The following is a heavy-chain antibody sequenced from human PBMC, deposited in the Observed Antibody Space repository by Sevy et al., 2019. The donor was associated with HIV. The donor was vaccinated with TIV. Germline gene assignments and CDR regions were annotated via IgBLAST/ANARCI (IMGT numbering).Heavy chain of an antibody. J-gene: IGHJ4*02. D-gene: IGHD5-12*01. V-gene: IGHV3-7*01. CDR1: GFTFSSYW. CDR2: IKQDGSEK. CDR3: ARLVIVAHFDY. Sequence: GGSLRLSCAASGFTFSSYWMSWVRQVPGKGLEWVANIKQDGSEKYYVDSVKGRFTISRDNAKNSLYLQMNSLRTEDTAVYYCARLVIVAHFDYWGQGTLVTVSS.